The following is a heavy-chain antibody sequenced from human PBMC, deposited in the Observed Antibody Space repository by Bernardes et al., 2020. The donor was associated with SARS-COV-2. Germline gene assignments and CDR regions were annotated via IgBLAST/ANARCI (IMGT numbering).Heavy chain of an antibody. J-gene: IGHJ6*02. D-gene: IGHD2-8*01. CDR1: GFTFRTFW. CDR3: ARKYGHSYGMDV. V-gene: IGHV3-7*01. CDR2: INQDGSET. Sequence: VGSLILSCAASGFTFRTFWMTWVRQAPGQGLEWVANINQDGSETFYVDSVKGRFTISRDNAKNTLYLQMNSLRLDDTAVYYCARKYGHSYGMDVWGQGTTVIVSS.